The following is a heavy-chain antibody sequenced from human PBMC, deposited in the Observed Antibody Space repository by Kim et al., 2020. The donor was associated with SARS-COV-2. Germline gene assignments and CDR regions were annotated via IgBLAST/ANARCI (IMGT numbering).Heavy chain of an antibody. V-gene: IGHV4-34*01. J-gene: IGHJ4*02. CDR3: ARRRSPFDY. Sequence: SETLSLTCAVYGGSFSGYYWSWIRQPPGKGLEWIGEINHSGSTNYNPSLKSRVTISVDTSKNQFSLKLSSVTAADTAVYYCARRRSPFDYWGQGTLVTVS. CDR1: GGSFSGYY. CDR2: INHSGST.